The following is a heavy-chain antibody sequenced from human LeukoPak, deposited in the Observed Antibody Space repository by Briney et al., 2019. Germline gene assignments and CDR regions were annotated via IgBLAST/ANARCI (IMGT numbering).Heavy chain of an antibody. CDR2: INDSGST. V-gene: IGHV4-34*01. CDR1: GGSCSGYY. Sequence: PSETLSLTCAVYGGSCSGYYWSWLRQPQGKVRDWIGEINDSGSTNYNPSLKSRVTISVDTSLNQFSLKLSSVTAADTAEYYCARGLWFGESRPYYYDYWGQGNLVTVST. D-gene: IGHD3-10*01. CDR3: ARGLWFGESRPYYYDY. J-gene: IGHJ4*02.